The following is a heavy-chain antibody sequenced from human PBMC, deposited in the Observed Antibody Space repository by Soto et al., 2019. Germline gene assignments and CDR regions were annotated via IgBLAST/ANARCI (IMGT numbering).Heavy chain of an antibody. CDR1: GDSVSSNSAA. CDR3: ARAKRIAVAGHYYYYMDV. Sequence: PSQTLSLTCAISGDSVSSNSAAWNWIRQSPSRGLEWLGRTYYRSKWYNDYAVSVKSRITINPDTSKNQFSLQLNSVTPEDTAVYYCARAKRIAVAGHYYYYMDVRGKGTTVTVSS. CDR2: TYYRSKWYN. D-gene: IGHD6-19*01. V-gene: IGHV6-1*01. J-gene: IGHJ6*03.